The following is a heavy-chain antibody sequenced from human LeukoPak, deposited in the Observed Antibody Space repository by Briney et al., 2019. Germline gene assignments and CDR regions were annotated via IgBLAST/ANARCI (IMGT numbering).Heavy chain of an antibody. CDR1: GFTFSSYE. J-gene: IGHJ4*02. D-gene: IGHD1-26*01. Sequence: GGSLRLSCAASGFTFSSYEMNWVRQAPGKGQEWVSYISSSGSTIYYADSVKGRFTISRDNAKNSLYLQMNSLRAEDTAVYYCARVQIVGATKGNFDYWGQGTLVTVSS. CDR3: ARVQIVGATKGNFDY. V-gene: IGHV3-48*03. CDR2: ISSSGSTI.